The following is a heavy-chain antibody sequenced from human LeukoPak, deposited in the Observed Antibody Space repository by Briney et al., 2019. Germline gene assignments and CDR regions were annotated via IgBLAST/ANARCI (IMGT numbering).Heavy chain of an antibody. CDR1: GYTFTGYY. D-gene: IGHD3-22*01. CDR3: ARVEETYYYDSSGLPGDY. Sequence: ASVKVSCKASGYTFTGYYVHWVRQAPGQGLEWMGWINPNSGGTNYAQKFQGRVTMTRDTSISTAYMELSRLRSDDTAVYYCARVEETYYYDSSGLPGDYWGQGTLVTVSS. CDR2: INPNSGGT. V-gene: IGHV1-2*02. J-gene: IGHJ4*02.